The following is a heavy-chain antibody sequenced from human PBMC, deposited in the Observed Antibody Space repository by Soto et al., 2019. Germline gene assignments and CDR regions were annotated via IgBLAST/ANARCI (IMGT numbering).Heavy chain of an antibody. D-gene: IGHD3-10*01. CDR1: GGSFSGYY. J-gene: IGHJ4*02. Sequence: QVQLQQWGAGLLKPSETLSLTCAVYGGSFSGYYWSWIRQPPGKGLEWIGEINHSGSTNYNPSLKGRVPISVDTSKNQFSLKLSSVTAADTAVYYCARVTMVRGAKSIIDYWGQGTLVTVSS. CDR2: INHSGST. CDR3: ARVTMVRGAKSIIDY. V-gene: IGHV4-34*01.